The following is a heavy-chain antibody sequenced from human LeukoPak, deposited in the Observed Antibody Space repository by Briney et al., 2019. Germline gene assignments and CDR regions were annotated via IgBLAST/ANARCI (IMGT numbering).Heavy chain of an antibody. Sequence: SETLSLTCTVSGDSMNRGSYFWGWIRQPPGKGLEWIGGIHYSGVTYYNPSLKSRVTTSKDTSKSQFSLKLTSVTAVDTAVYYCARLLGHAYWGQGILVAVSS. V-gene: IGHV4-39*01. CDR2: IHYSGVT. CDR1: GDSMNRGSYF. CDR3: ARLLGHAY. D-gene: IGHD2-8*02. J-gene: IGHJ4*02.